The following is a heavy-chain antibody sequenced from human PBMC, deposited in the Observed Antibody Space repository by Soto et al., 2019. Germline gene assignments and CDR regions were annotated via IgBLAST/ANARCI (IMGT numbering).Heavy chain of an antibody. Sequence: EVQLVESGGGLVQPGASLKLSCAASGFTFRGSAMHWVRQASGKGLEWVGRIRTKANSYATAYAASVQGRFTISRDDSKSTAYLQMNSLKTEDTAVYYCTGSLLAYCSGGKCHTDYYYYGRDVWGQGTAVTVSS. CDR1: GFTFRGSA. V-gene: IGHV3-73*02. CDR3: TGSLLAYCSGGKCHTDYYYYGRDV. D-gene: IGHD2-15*01. CDR2: IRTKANSYAT. J-gene: IGHJ6*02.